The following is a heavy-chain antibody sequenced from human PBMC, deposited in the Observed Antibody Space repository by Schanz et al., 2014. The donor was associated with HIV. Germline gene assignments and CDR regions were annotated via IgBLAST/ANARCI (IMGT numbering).Heavy chain of an antibody. CDR2: ISTYNGNP. J-gene: IGHJ4*02. Sequence: QVHLVQSGAEVKKPGASVKVSCNASGYTFIHYGITWVRQAPGQGLEWLGWISTYNGNPNYAQKFQGRVTMTTDTSTSTVYLELRSLRSDDTAMYYCARGGSGWYGYEGFDYWGQGTLVTVSS. CDR3: ARGGSGWYGYEGFDY. D-gene: IGHD6-19*01. V-gene: IGHV1-18*01. CDR1: GYTFIHYG.